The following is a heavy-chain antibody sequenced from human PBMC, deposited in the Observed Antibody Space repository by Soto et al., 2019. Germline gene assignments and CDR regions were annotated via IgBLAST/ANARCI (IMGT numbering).Heavy chain of an antibody. CDR1: SGSISSSNW. J-gene: IGHJ5*02. CDR3: ARQGGGWNYSPGWFDP. CDR2: IYHSGST. Sequence: QVQLQESGPGLVKPSGTLSLTCAASSGSISSSNWWSWVRQPPGKGLEWIGEIYHSGSTNYNPSLKSRVTISVDKSKNQFSLKLSSVTAADTAVYYCARQGGGWNYSPGWFDPWGQGTLVTVSS. V-gene: IGHV4-4*02. D-gene: IGHD1-7*01.